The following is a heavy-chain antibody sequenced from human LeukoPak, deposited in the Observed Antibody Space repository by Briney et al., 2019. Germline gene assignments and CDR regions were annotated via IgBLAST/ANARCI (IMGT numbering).Heavy chain of an antibody. CDR2: ISGSGGST. V-gene: IGHV3-23*01. D-gene: IGHD4-17*01. CDR3: AKLLNDYGDYYFDS. CDR1: GFTFSSYA. J-gene: IGHJ4*02. Sequence: GGSLRLSCAASGFTFSSYAMSWVRQAPGKGLEWVSAISGSGGSTYYAGSVKGRFTISRDNSKNTLYLQMNSLRADDTAAYYCAKLLNDYGDYYFDSWGQGTLVTVSS.